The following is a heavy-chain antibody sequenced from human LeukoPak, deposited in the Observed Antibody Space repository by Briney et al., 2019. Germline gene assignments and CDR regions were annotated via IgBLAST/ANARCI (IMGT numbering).Heavy chain of an antibody. CDR3: ASSVNWPYLDY. CDR2: IYHSGST. Sequence: SETLSLACTGSGSSISSGYYWGWIRQPPGKGLEWIGSIYHSGSTYYNPSLKSRVTISVDTSKNQFSLKLSSVTAADTAVYYCASSVNWPYLDYWGPGTLVTVSS. D-gene: IGHD1-20*01. CDR1: GSSISSGYY. J-gene: IGHJ4*02. V-gene: IGHV4-38-2*02.